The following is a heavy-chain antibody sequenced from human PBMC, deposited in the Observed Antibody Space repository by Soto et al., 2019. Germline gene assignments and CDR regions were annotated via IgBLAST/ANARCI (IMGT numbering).Heavy chain of an antibody. D-gene: IGHD2-8*01. CDR3: AKVSSSWYAGFFDL. J-gene: IGHJ4*02. CDR1: GFTFSSYG. V-gene: IGHV3-23*01. CDR2: ITESGGSI. Sequence: GGSLRLSCAASGFTFSSYGMHWVRQAPGKGLEWVAVITESGGSIYYADSVKGRFTISRDNSMNTLYLQMNTLRAEDTAIYYCAKVSSSWYAGFFDLWGQGTLVTVSS.